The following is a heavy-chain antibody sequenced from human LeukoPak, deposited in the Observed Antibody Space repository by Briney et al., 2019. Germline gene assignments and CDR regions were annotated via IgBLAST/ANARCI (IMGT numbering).Heavy chain of an antibody. D-gene: IGHD4-23*01. V-gene: IGHV4-59*01. CDR2: IYYTGST. J-gene: IGHJ4*02. CDR1: GGSISSYY. CDR3: ARVGFGNTPHPIDY. Sequence: SETLSLTCTVSGGSISSYYWSWIRQPPGKGLEWIGYIYYTGSTSYDPSLKSRVTISVDTSKNQFSLKLRSVTAADTAVYYCARVGFGNTPHPIDYWGQGTLVTVSS.